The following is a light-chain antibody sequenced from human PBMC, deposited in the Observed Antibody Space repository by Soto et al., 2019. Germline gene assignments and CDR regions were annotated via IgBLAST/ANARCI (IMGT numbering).Light chain of an antibody. Sequence: QSALTQPASVSGSPGQSITISCTGTSSNVGTYTLISWYQHHPGRAPKLIIYEGTKRPSGVSNRFSGSKSGNTASLTISGLQGEDEADYRCCSYAGANTVVFGGGTKLAVL. CDR2: EGT. V-gene: IGLV2-23*01. CDR3: CSYAGANTVV. CDR1: SSNVGTYTL. J-gene: IGLJ3*02.